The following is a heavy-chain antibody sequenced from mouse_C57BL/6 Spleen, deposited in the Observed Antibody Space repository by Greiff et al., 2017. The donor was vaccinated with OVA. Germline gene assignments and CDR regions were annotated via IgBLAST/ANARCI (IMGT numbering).Heavy chain of an antibody. CDR1: GYSITSGYD. V-gene: IGHV3-1*01. CDR3: ARGGYDGPMDY. Sequence: EVQLQESGPGMVKPSQSLSLTCTVTGYSITSGYDWHWIRHFPGNKLEWMGYISYSGSTNYNPSLKSRISITHDTSKNHFFLKLNSVTTEDTATYYCARGGYDGPMDYWGQGTSVTVSS. D-gene: IGHD2-3*01. CDR2: ISYSGST. J-gene: IGHJ4*01.